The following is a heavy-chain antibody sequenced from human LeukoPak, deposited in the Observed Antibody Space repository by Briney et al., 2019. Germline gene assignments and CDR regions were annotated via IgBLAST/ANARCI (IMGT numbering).Heavy chain of an antibody. J-gene: IGHJ6*02. V-gene: IGHV1-2*06. CDR2: INPNSGDT. CDR3: ARDSYCSSTSCYYGMDV. Sequence: ASVKVSCKASGYTFTGYHMHWVRQAPGQGLEWMGRINPNSGDTNYAQKFQGRVTMTRDTSISTAYMELSRLRSEDTAVYYCARDSYCSSTSCYYGMDVWGQGTTVTVSS. CDR1: GYTFTGYH. D-gene: IGHD2-2*01.